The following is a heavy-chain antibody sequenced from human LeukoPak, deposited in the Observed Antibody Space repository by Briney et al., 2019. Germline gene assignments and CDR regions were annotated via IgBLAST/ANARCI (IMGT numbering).Heavy chain of an antibody. CDR1: GGSISSSSYY. Sequence: PSETLSLTCTVSGGSISSSSYYWGWIRQPPGKGLEWIGSIYYSGSTYYNPSLKSRVTISVDTSKNQFSLKLSSVTAADTAVYYCARGPYYDILTGYSNWFDPWGQGTLVTVSS. J-gene: IGHJ5*02. V-gene: IGHV4-39*07. CDR3: ARGPYYDILTGYSNWFDP. CDR2: IYYSGST. D-gene: IGHD3-9*01.